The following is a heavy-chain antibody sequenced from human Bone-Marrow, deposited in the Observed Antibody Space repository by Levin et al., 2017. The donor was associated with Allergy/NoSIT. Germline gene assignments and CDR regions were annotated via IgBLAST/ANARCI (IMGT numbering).Heavy chain of an antibody. CDR2: IYHSGTT. CDR1: GDSITSGDYY. Sequence: SQTLSLTCTVSGDSITSGDYYCIWIRQPPGKGLEWIGYIYHSGTTYYNPSLRSRVTMSADTSKNQFSLTLTSMTAADTAVYYCARERYNWNYDLNRYSYYGLDVWGQGTTVTVSS. D-gene: IGHD1-7*01. J-gene: IGHJ6*02. CDR3: ARERYNWNYDLNRYSYYGLDV. V-gene: IGHV4-30-4*01.